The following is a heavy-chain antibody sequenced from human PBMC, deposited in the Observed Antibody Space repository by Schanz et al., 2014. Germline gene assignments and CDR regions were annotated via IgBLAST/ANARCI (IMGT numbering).Heavy chain of an antibody. Sequence: EVKLLESGGTLVRPGGSLRLSCAASGFTFSTYAMAWVRQAPGKGLEWVSSINTGGDSTYYADSVKGRFTISRDNSRDTVYLQMNSLRDDDTAMYYCARWFLSRGVMLGSWGQGTLVTVSS. V-gene: IGHV3-23*01. D-gene: IGHD3-16*01. CDR1: GFTFSTYA. CDR2: INTGGDST. CDR3: ARWFLSRGVMLGS. J-gene: IGHJ5*02.